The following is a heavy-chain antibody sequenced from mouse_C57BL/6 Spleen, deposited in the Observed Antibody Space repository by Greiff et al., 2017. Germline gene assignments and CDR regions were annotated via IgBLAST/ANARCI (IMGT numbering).Heavy chain of an antibody. CDR1: GYTFTDYN. CDR3: ARSYYYGSSPPWFAY. J-gene: IGHJ3*01. D-gene: IGHD1-1*01. V-gene: IGHV1-18*01. Sequence: VQLQQSGPELVKPGASVKIPCKASGYTFTDYNMDWVKQSHGKSLEWIGDINPNNGGTIYNQKFKGKATLTVDKSSSTAYMELRSLTSEDTAVYYCARSYYYGSSPPWFAYWGQGTLVTVSA. CDR2: INPNNGGT.